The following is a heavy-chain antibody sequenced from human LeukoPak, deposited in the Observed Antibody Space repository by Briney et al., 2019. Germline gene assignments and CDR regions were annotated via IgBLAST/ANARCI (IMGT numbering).Heavy chain of an antibody. CDR3: VRGIVGGVGASDHFDY. J-gene: IGHJ4*02. CDR1: GFTLCSYW. CDR2: ISPDGSGK. Sequence: PWGSLRLSCAASGFTLCSYWMNWVPQAPGKGLERVSTISPDGSGKAYVDSVKGRVTISRANTKTSLYLQINSSRADDTALYSCVRGIVGGVGASDHFDYWGQGTLITVSS. V-gene: IGHV3-7*01. D-gene: IGHD2-15*01.